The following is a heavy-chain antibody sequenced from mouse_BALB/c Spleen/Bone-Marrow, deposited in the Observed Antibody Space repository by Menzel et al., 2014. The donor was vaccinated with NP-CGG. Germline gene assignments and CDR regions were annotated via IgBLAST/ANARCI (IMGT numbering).Heavy chain of an antibody. CDR2: INPSSGGT. J-gene: IGHJ4*01. CDR3: TRSRRAMDY. CDR1: GYTFSSDY. Sequence: VQGVESGAELVKPGASVKLSCKASGYTFSSDYMYWVKQRPGQGLEWIGEINPSSGGTNFNEKFKSKATLTVDKSSSTAYMQLSSLTSEDSAVYYCTRSRRAMDYWGQGTSVTVSS. V-gene: IGHV1S81*02. D-gene: IGHD2-12*01.